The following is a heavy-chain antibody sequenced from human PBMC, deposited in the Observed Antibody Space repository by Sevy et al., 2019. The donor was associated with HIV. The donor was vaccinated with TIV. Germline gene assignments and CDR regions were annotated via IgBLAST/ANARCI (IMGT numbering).Heavy chain of an antibody. J-gene: IGHJ4*02. D-gene: IGHD6-13*01. V-gene: IGHV4-4*07. Sequence: SETLSLTCTVSGGSINNYYWSWIRQSAGKGLEWIGRIYTSGSTNYSPSLKSRVTMSVDTSQNQFSLKLTSVTAADTAVYYCARVLIAAAGFPFDHWGQGALVTVSS. CDR3: ARVLIAAAGFPFDH. CDR1: GGSINNYY. CDR2: IYTSGST.